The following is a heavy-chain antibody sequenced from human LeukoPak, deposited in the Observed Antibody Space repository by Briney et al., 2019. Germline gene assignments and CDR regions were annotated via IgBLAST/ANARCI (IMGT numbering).Heavy chain of an antibody. CDR3: ARDIGATNWFDP. CDR2: INSDGRST. CDR1: GFTFSSYA. V-gene: IGHV3-74*01. J-gene: IGHJ5*02. Sequence: GGSLRLSCAASGFTFSSYAMSWARQAPGKGLVWVSRINSDGRSTSYADSVKGRFTISRDNAKNTLYLQMNSLRAEDTAVYYCARDIGATNWFDPWGQGTLVTVSS. D-gene: IGHD1-26*01.